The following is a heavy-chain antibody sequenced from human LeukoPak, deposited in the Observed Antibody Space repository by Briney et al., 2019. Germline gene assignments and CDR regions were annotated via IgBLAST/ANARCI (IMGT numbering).Heavy chain of an antibody. CDR2: IYYSGST. Sequence: SETLSLTCTVSGGSISSYYLSWIRQPPGKGLEWIGYIYYSGSTNYNPSLKSRVTISVDTSKNQFSLKLSSVTAADTAVYYCARQAIAVAGPYFDYWGQGTLATVSS. J-gene: IGHJ4*02. CDR1: GGSISSYY. CDR3: ARQAIAVAGPYFDY. V-gene: IGHV4-59*08. D-gene: IGHD6-19*01.